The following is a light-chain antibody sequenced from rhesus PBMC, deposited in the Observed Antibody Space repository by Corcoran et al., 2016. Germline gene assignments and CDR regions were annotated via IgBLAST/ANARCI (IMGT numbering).Light chain of an antibody. CDR2: EAS. Sequence: DIQMTQSPSSLSASVGDRVTITCRASQGITNELAWYQQKPGEIPKLVFYEASSLQSGIPSRFSGSGSGTDFTLPISSLQSEDFATSYFQHYSRTPYRFGQGTKVELK. J-gene: IGKJ2*01. CDR3: QHYSRTPYR. CDR1: QGITNE. V-gene: IGKV1-22*01.